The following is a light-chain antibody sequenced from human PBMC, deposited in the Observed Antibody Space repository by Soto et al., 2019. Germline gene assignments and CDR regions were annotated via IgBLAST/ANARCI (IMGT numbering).Light chain of an antibody. Sequence: EIVMTQSPATLSVSPGERATLSCRARQSVGSNLAWYQQKPGQAPRLLIYGASTRAAGIPARFSGSGSGTVFTLIISSLQSEDSAVYFCQQYNTRGTFGPWAKVEI. CDR2: GAS. V-gene: IGKV3-15*01. J-gene: IGKJ1*01. CDR3: QQYNTRGT. CDR1: QSVGSN.